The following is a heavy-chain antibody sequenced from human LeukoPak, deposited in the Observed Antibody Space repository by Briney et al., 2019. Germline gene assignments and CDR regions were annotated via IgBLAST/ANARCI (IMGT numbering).Heavy chain of an antibody. D-gene: IGHD3-22*01. J-gene: IGHJ3*02. V-gene: IGHV4-34*01. CDR1: GGSFSGYY. CDR2: INHNGST. CDR3: ARVPYMYYYDSSGYYEAFDI. Sequence: SETLSLTCAVYGGSFSGYYWSWIRQPPGKGLEWIGEINHNGSTNYNPSLKSRVTISVDTSKNQFSLKLSSVTAADTAVYYCARVPYMYYYDSSGYYEAFDIWGQGTMVTVSS.